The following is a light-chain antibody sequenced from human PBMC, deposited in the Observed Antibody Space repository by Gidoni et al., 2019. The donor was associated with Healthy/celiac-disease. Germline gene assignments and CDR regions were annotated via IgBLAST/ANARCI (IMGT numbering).Light chain of an antibody. CDR2: EGS. CDR1: SSDVGSYNL. CDR3: CSYAGSSTLV. Sequence: QSALSQPASLTGSPGQSITISCTGTSSDVGSYNLVSWYPQHPGKAPKLMIYEGSKRPSGVSKRFSGSKSGNTASLTSSGLQAEDEADYYCCSYAGSSTLVFGVGTKLTVL. V-gene: IGLV2-23*01. J-gene: IGLJ3*02.